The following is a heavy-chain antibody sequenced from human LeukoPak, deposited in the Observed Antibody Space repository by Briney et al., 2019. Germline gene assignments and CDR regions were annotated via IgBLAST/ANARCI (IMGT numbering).Heavy chain of an antibody. CDR2: INHSGST. J-gene: IGHJ6*03. Sequence: SETLSLTCAVYGGSFSGYYWSWIRQPPGKGLEWIGEINHSGSTNYNPSPKSRVTISVDTSKNQFSLKLSSVTAADTAVYYCARRGFYYGSGRDYMDVWGKGTTVTISS. CDR1: GGSFSGYY. CDR3: ARRGFYYGSGRDYMDV. D-gene: IGHD3-10*01. V-gene: IGHV4-34*01.